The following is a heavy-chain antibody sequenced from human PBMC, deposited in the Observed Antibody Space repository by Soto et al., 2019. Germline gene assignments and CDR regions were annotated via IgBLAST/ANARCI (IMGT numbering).Heavy chain of an antibody. CDR3: ARTHSGSYYSVFNY. Sequence: SETLSLTCVVSNFSISSGYYWGCIRQSPGKGLEWIASIYRSGTTSYNPSPKSRVTISVDPSKNQFSLMLTAVTAADTAVYYCARTHSGSYYSVFNYWGRGSLVTSPQ. CDR1: NFSISSGYY. CDR2: IYRSGTT. J-gene: IGHJ4*02. V-gene: IGHV4-38-2*01. D-gene: IGHD1-26*01.